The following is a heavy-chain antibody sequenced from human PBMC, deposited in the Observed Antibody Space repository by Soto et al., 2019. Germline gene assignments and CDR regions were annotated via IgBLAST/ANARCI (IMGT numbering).Heavy chain of an antibody. Sequence: QEQLVESGGGVVQPGRPLRLSCAASEFTFSPYPMHWVRQAPGKGLEWVAVISFDGATKYYADSVKGRCAISRDNSMNTLYLQMNSLRPEDTAVYYCAKDQSASSNSYHAMDVWGPGTTVTVSS. CDR3: AKDQSASSNSYHAMDV. V-gene: IGHV3-30*09. J-gene: IGHJ6*02. CDR1: EFTFSPYP. D-gene: IGHD6-6*01. CDR2: ISFDGATK.